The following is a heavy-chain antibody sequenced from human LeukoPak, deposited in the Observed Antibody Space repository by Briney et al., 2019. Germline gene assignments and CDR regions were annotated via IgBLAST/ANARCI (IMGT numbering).Heavy chain of an antibody. CDR2: IWYDGFNK. D-gene: IGHD6-13*01. CDR1: GFTFSSYG. Sequence: PGGSLRLSCAVSGFTFSSYGMHWVRQAPGKGLEWVAVIWYDGFNKYYADSVKGRFTISRDNSKNTLYLQMNSLRAEDTAVYYCAKDLVVEAASIFDYWGQGTLVTVSS. CDR3: AKDLVVEAASIFDY. J-gene: IGHJ4*02. V-gene: IGHV3-30*02.